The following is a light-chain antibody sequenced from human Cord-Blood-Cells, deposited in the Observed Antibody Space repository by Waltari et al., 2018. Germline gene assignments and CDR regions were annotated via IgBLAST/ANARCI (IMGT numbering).Light chain of an antibody. Sequence: QSALTQPASVSGSPGQSITISCTGTSSDVGSYHLVSWYQQHPGKAPKLMSYEVSKRPSGVSKRFAGSKSGNTASLTISGLQAEDEADYYCCSYAGSSTFVVFGGGTKLTVL. CDR3: CSYAGSSTFVV. J-gene: IGLJ2*01. CDR2: EVS. CDR1: SSDVGSYHL. V-gene: IGLV2-23*02.